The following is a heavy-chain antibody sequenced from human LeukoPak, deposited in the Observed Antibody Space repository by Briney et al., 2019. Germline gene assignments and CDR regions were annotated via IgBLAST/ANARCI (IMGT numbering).Heavy chain of an antibody. CDR1: GGSISSSSYY. V-gene: IGHV4-39*01. J-gene: IGHJ5*02. D-gene: IGHD6-6*01. CDR3: P. CDR2: IYYSGST. Sequence: SETLSLTCTVSGGSISSSSYYWGWIRQPPGKGLEWIGSIYYSGSTYYNPSLKSRVTISVDTSKNQFSLKLSSRYSSSMVNWFDPWGQGTLVTVSS.